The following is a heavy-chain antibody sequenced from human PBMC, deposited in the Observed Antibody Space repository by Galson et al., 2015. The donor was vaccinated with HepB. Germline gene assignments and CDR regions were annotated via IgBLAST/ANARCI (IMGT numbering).Heavy chain of an antibody. V-gene: IGHV3-23*01. D-gene: IGHD3-22*01. CDR3: ARATQYYYDSSGFYGAYDY. J-gene: IGHJ4*02. Sequence: SLRLSCAASGFTFSSYAMSWVRQAPGKGLEWVSAISGSGGSTYYADSVKGRFTISRDNSKNTLYLQMNSLRAEDTAVYYCARATQYYYDSSGFYGAYDYWGQGTLVTVSP. CDR1: GFTFSSYA. CDR2: ISGSGGST.